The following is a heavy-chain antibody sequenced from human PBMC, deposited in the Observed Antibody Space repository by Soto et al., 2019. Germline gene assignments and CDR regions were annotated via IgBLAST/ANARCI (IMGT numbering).Heavy chain of an antibody. J-gene: IGHJ4*02. Sequence: QVQLVQSGAEVMKPGASVRVSCKASGYTFTSYDINWVRQATGQGLEWMGWMNPNSGNTGSAQKFQGRVTMTRNSSIRPAYMVFSSLRSEPSAVYFCARGLGFSIAASCPYSFAYWCPGTLVTVSS. CDR3: ARGLGFSIAASCPYSFAY. V-gene: IGHV1-8*01. D-gene: IGHD2-15*01. CDR2: MNPNSGNT. CDR1: GYTFTSYD.